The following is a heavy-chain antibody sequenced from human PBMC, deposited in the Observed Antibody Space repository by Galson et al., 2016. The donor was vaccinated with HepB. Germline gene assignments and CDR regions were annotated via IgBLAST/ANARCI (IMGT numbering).Heavy chain of an antibody. Sequence: CAISGDSVTNDDTIWNWIRQSPSRGLEWLGRTYYRSQGFNEYAVSVKSRITINSDTSRNQFSLQLDFVTPDDTAAYFCKRGYLQTGMNVWGQGTTVTVSS. J-gene: IGHJ6*02. V-gene: IGHV6-1*01. D-gene: IGHD5-18*01. CDR2: TYYRSQGFN. CDR3: KRGYLQTGMNV. CDR1: GDSVTNDDTI.